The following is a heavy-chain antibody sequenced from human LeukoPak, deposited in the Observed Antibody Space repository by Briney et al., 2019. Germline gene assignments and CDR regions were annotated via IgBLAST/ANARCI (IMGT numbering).Heavy chain of an antibody. CDR3: ARHSYNFWSGSFTPFDY. V-gene: IGHV4-34*01. Sequence: SETLSLTCAVYGGSFSGYYWSWIRQPPGKGLEWIGSIYYTGNTYYNPSLKSRVTISLDTSKNYFSLRLNSVTAADTAVFFCARHSYNFWSGSFTPFDYWGQGALVTVSS. D-gene: IGHD3-3*01. CDR1: GGSFSGYY. J-gene: IGHJ4*02. CDR2: IYYTGNT.